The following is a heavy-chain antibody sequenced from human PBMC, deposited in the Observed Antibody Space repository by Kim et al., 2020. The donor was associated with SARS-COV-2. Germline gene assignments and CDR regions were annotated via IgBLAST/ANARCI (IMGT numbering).Heavy chain of an antibody. D-gene: IGHD6-13*01. Sequence: SETLSLTCTVSGVSIRSYYLTWIRQPPGKGLEWIGFVYSSGSTTYNPSLKSRVTISVDTSYSRFSLKLNSVTAADTAVYYCASYTSTWTYFDSWGQGTLV. J-gene: IGHJ4*02. CDR1: GVSIRSYY. CDR3: ASYTSTWTYFDS. CDR2: VYSSGST. V-gene: IGHV4-59*13.